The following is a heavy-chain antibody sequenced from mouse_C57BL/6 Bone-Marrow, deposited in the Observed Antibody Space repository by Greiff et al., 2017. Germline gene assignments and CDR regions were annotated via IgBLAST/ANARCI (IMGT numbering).Heavy chain of an antibody. CDR2: IYPGNSDT. V-gene: IGHV1-5*01. Sequence: VHVKQSGTVLARPGASVKMSCKTSGYTFTSYWMHWVKQRPGQGLEWIGAIYPGNSDTSYNQKFKGKDKLTAVTSASTAYMELSSLTNEDSAVYYCTRRGIYYDPPDYWGQGTSVTVSS. CDR3: TRRGIYYDPPDY. J-gene: IGHJ4*01. D-gene: IGHD2-4*01. CDR1: GYTFTSYW.